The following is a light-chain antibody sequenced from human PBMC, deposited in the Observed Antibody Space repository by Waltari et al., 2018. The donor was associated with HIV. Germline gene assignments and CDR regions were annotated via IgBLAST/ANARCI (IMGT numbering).Light chain of an antibody. J-gene: IGLJ2*01. Sequence: SYELTQPLSVSVALGQTARITCGGNNIGSKNVHWYQQKPGQAPVLVIYRDSNRPSGIPERFSGSNSVNTATLTISRAQAGDEADDYCHVWDSSTVVFGGGTKLTVL. CDR2: RDS. V-gene: IGLV3-9*01. CDR1: NIGSKN. CDR3: HVWDSSTVV.